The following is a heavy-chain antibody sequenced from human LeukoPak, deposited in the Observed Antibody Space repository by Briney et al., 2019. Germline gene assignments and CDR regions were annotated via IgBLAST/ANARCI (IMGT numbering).Heavy chain of an antibody. D-gene: IGHD1-1*01. J-gene: IGHJ4*02. CDR3: ARGNDGRKLGY. CDR1: GGSFSH. Sequence: SETLSLVCTVSGGSFSHWNWIRQPPGWDLEWIGEISQDEGTNYNPSLKSRATISVDTSNTQFSLKLTSVTAADTAIYYCARGNDGRKLGYWGQGTPVTVSS. V-gene: IGHV4-34*01. CDR2: ISQDEGT.